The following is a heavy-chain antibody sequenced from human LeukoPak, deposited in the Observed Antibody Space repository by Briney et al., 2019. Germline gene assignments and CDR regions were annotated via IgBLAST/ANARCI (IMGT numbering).Heavy chain of an antibody. CDR1: GGSISSSNW. CDR3: ATYYYDSSGYSESLDY. CDR2: IYHSGDT. Sequence: PSGTLSLTCAVSGGSISSSNWWSWVRQPPGKGLEWFGDIYHSGDTNYNPSLKSRVTISVDKSKNQFSLKLSSVTAADTAVYYCATYYYDSSGYSESLDYWGQGTLVTVSS. D-gene: IGHD3-22*01. J-gene: IGHJ4*02. V-gene: IGHV4-4*02.